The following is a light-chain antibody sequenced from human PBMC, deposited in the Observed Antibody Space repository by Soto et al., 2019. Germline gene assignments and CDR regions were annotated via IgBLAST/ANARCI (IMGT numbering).Light chain of an antibody. CDR1: QSVSDN. J-gene: IGKJ1*01. Sequence: EVLMTQSPDTLYVSQGERVTLSSRASQSVSDNLAWYQQKPGQGPRLLVYRASTRTLGIPARFSGSESGTEFTLTISSLQSEDFAVYYCQHYGASPWTFGQGTKGDIK. CDR2: RAS. V-gene: IGKV3-15*01. CDR3: QHYGASPWT.